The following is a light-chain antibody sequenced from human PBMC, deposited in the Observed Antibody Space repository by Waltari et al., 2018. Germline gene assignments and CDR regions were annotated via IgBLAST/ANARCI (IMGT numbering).Light chain of an antibody. Sequence: QSVLTQPPSVSAAPGQKVTVSCSGSSSNIENNYVSWYQQLPGTAPKLRIYDDDERPSGIPDRFSGSKSGTSATLGITGLQTGDEADYYCGTWDSSLKAVVFGGGTKLTVL. CDR2: DDD. V-gene: IGLV1-51*01. CDR1: SSNIENNY. CDR3: GTWDSSLKAVV. J-gene: IGLJ3*02.